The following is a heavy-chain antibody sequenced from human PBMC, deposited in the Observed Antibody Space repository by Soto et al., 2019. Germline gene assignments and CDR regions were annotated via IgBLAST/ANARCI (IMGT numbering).Heavy chain of an antibody. J-gene: IGHJ5*02. Sequence: GASVKVSCKASGYTFTNYGISWVRQAPGQGLEWMGWINTYNGNTNHARKLQGRVTMTTDTSTSTAYMELRSPRSDDTAVYYCARGVGSGTYYNQYNWFDPWGQGTLVTVSS. CDR1: GYTFTNYG. D-gene: IGHD3-10*01. V-gene: IGHV1-18*01. CDR2: INTYNGNT. CDR3: ARGVGSGTYYNQYNWFDP.